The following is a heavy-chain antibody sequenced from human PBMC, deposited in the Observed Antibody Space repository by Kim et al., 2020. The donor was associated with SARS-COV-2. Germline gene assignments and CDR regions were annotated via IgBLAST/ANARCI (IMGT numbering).Heavy chain of an antibody. Sequence: FAGAAKGLLTISRDNSKNALYLQMNSLRAEDTAVYYCAKGGATTPNDHDYWGQGALVTVSS. D-gene: IGHD1-1*01. CDR3: AKGGATTPNDHDY. J-gene: IGHJ4*02. V-gene: IGHV3-30*02.